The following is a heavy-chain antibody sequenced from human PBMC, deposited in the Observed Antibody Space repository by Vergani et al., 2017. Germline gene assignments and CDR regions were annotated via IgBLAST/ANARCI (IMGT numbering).Heavy chain of an antibody. V-gene: IGHV4-4*03. CDR3: AVRPRVNLVGGEIVTKRTFDY. CDR1: GDSISSNNC. J-gene: IGHJ4*02. D-gene: IGHD3-10*01. CDR2: ICHTEDT. Sequence: QVQLQQWGAGVVKPPGTLTLTCAVSGDSISSNNCWTWVRQPPGKALEWIGEICHTEDTKYSPSLKSRVTVSVDESRNLFSLRLNSVTAADTAMYYCAVRPRVNLVGGEIVTKRTFDYWSQGGLVTVSS.